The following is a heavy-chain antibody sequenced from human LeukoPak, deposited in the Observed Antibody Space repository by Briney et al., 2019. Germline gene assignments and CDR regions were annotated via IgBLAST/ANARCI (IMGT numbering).Heavy chain of an antibody. Sequence: GGSLRLSCAASGFTFSSDEMNWVRQAPGKGLEWVSYISSSGRTIYHADSVKGRFTVSRDNAKNSLYLQMNSLRAEDTAVYYCARGLLLDWGQGALVTVSS. D-gene: IGHD2/OR15-2a*01. CDR3: ARGLLLD. CDR2: ISSSGRTI. J-gene: IGHJ4*02. CDR1: GFTFSSDE. V-gene: IGHV3-48*03.